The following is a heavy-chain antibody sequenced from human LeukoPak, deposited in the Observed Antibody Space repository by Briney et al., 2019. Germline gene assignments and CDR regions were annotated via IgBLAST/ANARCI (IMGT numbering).Heavy chain of an antibody. CDR1: GLTFSSYA. V-gene: IGHV3-23*01. Sequence: HPGGSLRLSCAASGLTFSSYAMSWVRQAPGKGLEWVSSISSSGVNTYYADSVKGRFTISRDNSNNTLYLQMNSLRAGDTAVYYCAKGRGGDYWGQGTLVTVSS. CDR3: AKGRGGDY. CDR2: ISSSGVNT. J-gene: IGHJ4*02.